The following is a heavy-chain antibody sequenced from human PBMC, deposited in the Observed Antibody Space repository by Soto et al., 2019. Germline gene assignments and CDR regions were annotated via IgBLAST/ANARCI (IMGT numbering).Heavy chain of an antibody. CDR1: GVSISSYF. CDR2: TYHRGIT. CDR3: ARIGRYPGPLDY. Sequence: SETLSLTCSVSGVSISSYFCSWIRQAPWGGLEWIGYTYHRGITNYSPSLKSRVAISLDTSENQFSLKVNSVTAADTAVYYCARIGRYPGPLDYWGQGTPVTVSS. J-gene: IGHJ4*02. D-gene: IGHD2-2*01. V-gene: IGHV4-59*01.